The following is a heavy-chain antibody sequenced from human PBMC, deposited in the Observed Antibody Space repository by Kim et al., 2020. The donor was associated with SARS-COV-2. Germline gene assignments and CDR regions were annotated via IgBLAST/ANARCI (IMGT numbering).Heavy chain of an antibody. CDR2: INVVNGNT. V-gene: IGHV1-3*01. D-gene: IGHD3-10*01. CDR3: ARAGLRTMYYYYGMDV. Sequence: ASVKVSCKASGYLFTSYAMHWVRQAPGQRLEWMGWINVVNGNTKYSQNFQGRVSITRDTSASTVYMELSSLRSEDTAVIYCARAGLRTMYYYYGMDVWGQGTTVTVSS. J-gene: IGHJ6*02. CDR1: GYLFTSYA.